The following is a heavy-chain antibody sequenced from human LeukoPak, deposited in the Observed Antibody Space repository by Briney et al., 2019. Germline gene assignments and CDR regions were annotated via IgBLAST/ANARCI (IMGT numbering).Heavy chain of an antibody. D-gene: IGHD3-22*01. Sequence: SETLSLTCSVSGGSISSYYWSWIRRPPGKGLEWVAYLSYSGSTNYNPSLKSRLTISVDTSKNQFSLKLTSVTAADTAVYYCARLYYYDSSDSLNFDYWGQGTLVTVSS. CDR3: ARLYYYDSSDSLNFDY. CDR1: GGSISSYY. J-gene: IGHJ4*02. CDR2: LSYSGST. V-gene: IGHV4-59*01.